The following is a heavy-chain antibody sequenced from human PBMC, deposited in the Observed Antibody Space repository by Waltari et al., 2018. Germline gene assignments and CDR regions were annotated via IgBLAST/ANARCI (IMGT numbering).Heavy chain of an antibody. V-gene: IGHV1-69*05. CDR3: ARGKAVAGPGGWFDP. CDR2: IIPIFGTA. D-gene: IGHD6-19*01. Sequence: SCAASGFTFSSYAISWVRQAPGQGLEWMGGIIPIFGTANYAQKFQGRVTITTDESTSTAYMELSSLRSEDTAVYYCARGKAVAGPGGWFDPWGQGTLVTVSS. J-gene: IGHJ5*02. CDR1: GFTFSSYA.